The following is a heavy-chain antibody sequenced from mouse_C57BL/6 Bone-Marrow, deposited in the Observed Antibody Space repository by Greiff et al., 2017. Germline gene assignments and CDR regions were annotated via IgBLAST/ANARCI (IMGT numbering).Heavy chain of an antibody. Sequence: QVQLQQSGAELARPGASVKLSCKASGYTFTSYGISWVKQRTGQGLEWIGEIYPRSGNTYYNEKFKGKATLTADKSSSTAYMELRSLTSEDSAVYFCARGEVVAHWYFDVWGTGTTVTVSS. CDR3: ARGEVVAHWYFDV. D-gene: IGHD1-1*01. CDR1: GYTFTSYG. V-gene: IGHV1-81*01. CDR2: IYPRSGNT. J-gene: IGHJ1*03.